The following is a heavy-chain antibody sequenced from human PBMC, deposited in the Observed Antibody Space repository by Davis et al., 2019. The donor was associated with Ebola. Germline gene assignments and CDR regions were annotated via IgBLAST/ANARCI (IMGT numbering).Heavy chain of an antibody. CDR3: ARREYDSSGYYSAEY. CDR2: IYYSGST. J-gene: IGHJ4*02. D-gene: IGHD3-22*01. Sequence: MPSETLSLTCTVSGGSIRRSSYFCGWIRQPPGKGLEWIGSIYYSGSTHYNPSLKSRVSVSVDTSKNQFSLKLNSVTAADTAVYYCARREYDSSGYYSAEYWGQGILVTVSS. CDR1: GGSIRRSSYF. V-gene: IGHV4-39*01.